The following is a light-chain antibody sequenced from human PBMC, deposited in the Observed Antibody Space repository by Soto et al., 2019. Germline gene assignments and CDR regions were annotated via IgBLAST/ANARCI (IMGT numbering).Light chain of an antibody. CDR1: QDIGND. J-gene: IGKJ4*01. CDR3: LQDYNFPLT. Sequence: AIQMTQSPSSVSASLGDRVTITCRASQDIGNDLAWYQQRPGQAPKLLIYAASSLPSGLPSRFSGDGSGTDFTLTINNLQPGDIATYYCLQDYNFPLTFGGGTKVEIK. CDR2: AAS. V-gene: IGKV1-6*01.